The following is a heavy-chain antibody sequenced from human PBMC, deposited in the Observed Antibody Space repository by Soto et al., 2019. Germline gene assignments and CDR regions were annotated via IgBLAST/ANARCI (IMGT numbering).Heavy chain of an antibody. CDR1: GASISGFY. D-gene: IGHD1-1*01. CDR2: IYATGTT. V-gene: IGHV4-4*07. J-gene: IGHJ5*02. Sequence: SETLSLTCTVSGASISGFYWSWIRKSAGKGLEWIGRIYATGTTDYNPSLKSRVMMSVDTSKRQFSLKLRSVTAADTAVYYCVKDGTKTLRDWFDPWGQGISVTVSS. CDR3: VKDGTKTLRDWFDP.